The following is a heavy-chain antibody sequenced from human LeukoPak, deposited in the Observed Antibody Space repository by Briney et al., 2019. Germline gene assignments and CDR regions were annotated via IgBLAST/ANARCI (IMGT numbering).Heavy chain of an antibody. J-gene: IGHJ4*02. Sequence: ASVKVSCKASGYTFTGYYMHWVRQAPGQGLEWMGWINPNSGGTNYAQKFQGRVTMTRDTSISTAYMELSRLRSDDTAVYYCARGRNYDFWSDYYDYWGQGTLVTVSS. D-gene: IGHD3-3*01. CDR2: INPNSGGT. CDR1: GYTFTGYY. V-gene: IGHV1-2*02. CDR3: ARGRNYDFWSDYYDY.